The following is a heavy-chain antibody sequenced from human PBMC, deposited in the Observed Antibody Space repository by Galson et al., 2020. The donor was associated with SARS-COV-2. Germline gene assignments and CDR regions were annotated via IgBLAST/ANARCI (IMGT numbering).Heavy chain of an antibody. V-gene: IGHV3-30*09. CDR1: GFSFSRYA. CDR3: ARGAFSSGWYSYVDY. Sequence: GGSLRLSCAASGFSFSRYATHWVRQAPGKGLEWVAVISYDGNKTYYADSMKGRFAISRDNAKSTLYLQMASLRTEDTAVYYCARGAFSSGWYSYVDYWGQGALVTVSP. J-gene: IGHJ4*02. D-gene: IGHD6-19*01. CDR2: ISYDGNKT.